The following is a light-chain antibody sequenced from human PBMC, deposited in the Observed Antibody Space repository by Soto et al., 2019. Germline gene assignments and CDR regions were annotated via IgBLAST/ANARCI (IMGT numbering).Light chain of an antibody. J-gene: IGKJ4*01. CDR1: QSISSW. CDR3: QHYSNFPLT. V-gene: IGKV1-5*03. Sequence: DLQMTQSPSTLSASVGDRVTITCRASQSISSWLAWYQQKPGKAPNLLIYKASTLESGVPSRFSGSGSGTEFTLTISSLQPDDFATYYCQHYSNFPLTFGGGTKVEIK. CDR2: KAS.